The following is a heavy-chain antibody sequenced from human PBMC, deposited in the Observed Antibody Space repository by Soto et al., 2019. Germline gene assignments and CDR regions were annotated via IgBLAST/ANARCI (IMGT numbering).Heavy chain of an antibody. J-gene: IGHJ5*02. CDR1: VFTFIIYS. CDR3: ARDPHYYDSSGYYLRENWFDP. V-gene: IGHV3-21*01. CDR2: ISSSSSYI. Sequence: GWSLRLSCASSVFTFIIYSMNWVLQAPGKGLEWVSSISSSSSYIYYADSVKGRFTISRDNAKDSLYLQMNSLRAEDTAVYYCARDPHYYDSSGYYLRENWFDPWGQGTLVTVSS. D-gene: IGHD3-22*01.